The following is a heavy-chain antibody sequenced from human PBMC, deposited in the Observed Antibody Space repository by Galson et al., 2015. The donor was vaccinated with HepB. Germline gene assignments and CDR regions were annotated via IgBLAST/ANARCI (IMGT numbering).Heavy chain of an antibody. J-gene: IGHJ5*02. V-gene: IGHV3-7*03. CDR3: ARVGEYYYDSTGFDP. CDR2: IKQDGSEK. D-gene: IGHD3-22*01. Sequence: LRLSCAASGFTFSSYWMSWVRQAPGKGLEWVANIKQDGSEKYYVDSVKGRFTISRDNAKNSLYLQMNSLRAEDTAVYYCARVGEYYYDSTGFDPWGQGTLVTVSS. CDR1: GFTFSSYW.